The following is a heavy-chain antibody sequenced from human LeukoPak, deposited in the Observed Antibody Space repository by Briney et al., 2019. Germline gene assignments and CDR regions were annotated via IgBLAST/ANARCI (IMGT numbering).Heavy chain of an antibody. D-gene: IGHD1-20*01. CDR1: GGSISSSSYF. Sequence: SETLSLTCAVSGGSISSSSYFWGWIRQPPGKGLEWIGSISNSGSTYYNPSLKSRVIISVDTPNNQFSLKLTSVTAADTAVYYCARRITGTTSDSFDYWGQGTQVTVSS. CDR3: ARRITGTTSDSFDY. CDR2: ISNSGST. J-gene: IGHJ4*02. V-gene: IGHV4-39*01.